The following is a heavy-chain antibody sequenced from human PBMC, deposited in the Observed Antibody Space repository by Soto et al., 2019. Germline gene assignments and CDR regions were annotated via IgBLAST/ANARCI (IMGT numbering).Heavy chain of an antibody. CDR1: GGSLSGYY. V-gene: IGHV4-34*01. J-gene: IGHJ4*02. CDR3: ARGQEGVVATH. Sequence: QVQLQQWGAGLLKPSETLSLNCAVTGGSLSGYYWSWIRQPPGKGLEWIGEVKDGGHTNYSPSLRGRVTRSSDTSNTQFSLRLNSVTDADTGVYYCARGQEGVVATHWDQGGPVTVSS. CDR2: VKDGGHT. D-gene: IGHD5-12*01.